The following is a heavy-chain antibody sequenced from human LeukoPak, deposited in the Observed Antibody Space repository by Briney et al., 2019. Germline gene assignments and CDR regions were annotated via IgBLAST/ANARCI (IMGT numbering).Heavy chain of an antibody. Sequence: GGTLGLSCAASGFTFSNYGMSWVRQAPGKGLEWVSAISGSGGSTYYADSVKGPFTISRDNPKNTLYLQMNSLRAEDTAVYYCAKDFGQWLVRGNFDYWGQGTLVTVSS. J-gene: IGHJ4*02. CDR3: AKDFGQWLVRGNFDY. V-gene: IGHV3-23*01. CDR1: GFTFSNYG. D-gene: IGHD6-19*01. CDR2: ISGSGGST.